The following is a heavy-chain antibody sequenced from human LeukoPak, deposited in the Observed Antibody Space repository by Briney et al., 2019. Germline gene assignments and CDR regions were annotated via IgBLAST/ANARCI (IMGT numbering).Heavy chain of an antibody. CDR1: GGSISSYY. CDR3: ARGHMGAVRAFDI. Sequence: PSETLSLTCTVSGGSISSYYWSWIRQPPGKGLEWIGYIYYSGSTNYNPSLKSRVTISVDTSKNQFSLKLSSVTAADTAVYYCARGHMGAVRAFDIWGQGTMVTVSS. J-gene: IGHJ3*02. CDR2: IYYSGST. V-gene: IGHV4-59*01. D-gene: IGHD3-16*01.